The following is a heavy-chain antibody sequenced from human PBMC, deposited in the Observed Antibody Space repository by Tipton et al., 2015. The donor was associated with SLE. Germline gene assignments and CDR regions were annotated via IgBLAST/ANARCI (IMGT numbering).Heavy chain of an antibody. Sequence: TLSLTCAVYGGSFSGYYWSWIRQPPGKGLEWIGEINHSGYTNYNPSLKSRVTISVDTSKNQFSLKLSSVTAADTAVYYCARAFSKLLWFGELLGFDYWGQGTLVTVSS. J-gene: IGHJ4*02. V-gene: IGHV4-34*01. CDR3: ARAFSKLLWFGELLGFDY. D-gene: IGHD3-10*01. CDR1: GGSFSGYY. CDR2: INHSGYT.